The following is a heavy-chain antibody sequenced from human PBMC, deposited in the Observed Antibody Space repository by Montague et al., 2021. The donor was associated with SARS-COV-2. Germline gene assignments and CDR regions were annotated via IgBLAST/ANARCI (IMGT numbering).Heavy chain of an antibody. J-gene: IGHJ5*02. CDR1: RDSSSRATQD. D-gene: IGHD1-1*01. CDR2: TYYGGST. CDR3: ARRLTGLEPPFDP. V-gene: IGHV4-39*01. Sequence: SETLSLTCAVDRDSSSRATQDQTGRRHLPTTVIEWIGNTYYGGSTIYNPSLKSRVTMSVDTSKNQFSLHLNLVTAADTAVYYCARRLTGLEPPFDPWGQGTLVIVSS.